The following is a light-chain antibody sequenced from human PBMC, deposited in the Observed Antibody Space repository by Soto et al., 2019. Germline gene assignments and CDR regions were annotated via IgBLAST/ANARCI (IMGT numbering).Light chain of an antibody. J-gene: IGKJ5*01. V-gene: IGKV3-11*01. CDR2: DAS. CDR1: QSVSKY. Sequence: EIVLTQSPATLSLSPGERATLSCRTSQSVSKYFAWYQQKTGRAPRLLIYDASSRATGIPARFSGSGSGTDFTLTISSLEAEDFEISYCQQRSNWPITFGQGTLLEI. CDR3: QQRSNWPIT.